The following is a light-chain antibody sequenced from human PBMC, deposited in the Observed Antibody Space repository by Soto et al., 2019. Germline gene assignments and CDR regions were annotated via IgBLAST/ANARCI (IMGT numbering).Light chain of an antibody. CDR2: DNN. Sequence: QSALTQPPSVSGAPGQRVTISCTGSSSNIGAGYAVHWYQQLPGRAPKLLIYDNNNRPSGVPDRFSGSKSGTSASLAITGLQAEDEADYYCQSYDSSLDYVFGSGTKVTVL. J-gene: IGLJ1*01. CDR1: SSNIGAGYA. V-gene: IGLV1-40*01. CDR3: QSYDSSLDYV.